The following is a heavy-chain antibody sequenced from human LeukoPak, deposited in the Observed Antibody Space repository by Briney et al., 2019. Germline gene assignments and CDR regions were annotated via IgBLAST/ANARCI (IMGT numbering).Heavy chain of an antibody. V-gene: IGHV1-46*04. J-gene: IGHJ4*02. CDR3: ARAIGPRQLHLWGSAFDY. CDR2: IKPSGGGT. CDR1: GYTFTNYY. D-gene: IGHD5-18*01. Sequence: ASLKVSCKASGYTFTNYYMRWVRQAPGQGLEWMGLIKPSGGGTSYAQTLQGRLTMTRDTSTTTVYMELSSLRSEDTAMYYCARAIGPRQLHLWGSAFDYWGQGTLVTVSS.